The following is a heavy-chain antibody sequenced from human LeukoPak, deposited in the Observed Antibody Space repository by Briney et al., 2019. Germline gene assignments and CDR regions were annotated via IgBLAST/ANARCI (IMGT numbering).Heavy chain of an antibody. D-gene: IGHD3-3*01. V-gene: IGHV3-23*01. Sequence: GGSLRLSCAASGFTFSSYAMSWVRQAPEKGLEWVSTISGSGGSTYYADSVKGRFTISRDNSKNTLYLQMNSLRAEDTAVYYCAKSVPDFWSGYYSVGFDYWGQGTLVTVSS. CDR3: AKSVPDFWSGYYSVGFDY. CDR1: GFTFSSYA. J-gene: IGHJ4*02. CDR2: ISGSGGST.